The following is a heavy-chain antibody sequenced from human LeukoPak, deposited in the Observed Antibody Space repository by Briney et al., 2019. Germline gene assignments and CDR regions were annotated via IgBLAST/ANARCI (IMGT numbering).Heavy chain of an antibody. Sequence: PSETLSLTCTVSGGSISSYYWSWIRQPPGKGLEWIGYIYYSGSTNYNPSLKSRVTISADTSKNQFSLKLSSVTAADTAVYYCARTVDTAMSCDYWGQGTLVTVSS. D-gene: IGHD5-18*01. CDR3: ARTVDTAMSCDY. CDR2: IYYSGST. CDR1: GGSISSYY. J-gene: IGHJ4*02. V-gene: IGHV4-59*01.